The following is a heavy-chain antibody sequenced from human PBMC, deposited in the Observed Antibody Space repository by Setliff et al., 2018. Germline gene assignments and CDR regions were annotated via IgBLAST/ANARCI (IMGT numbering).Heavy chain of an antibody. J-gene: IGHJ6*02. V-gene: IGHV4-34*01. CDR2: INHSGST. CDR1: GGSFSGYY. D-gene: IGHD6-13*01. CDR3: ARDSAYRSSWYSYSYGMDV. Sequence: PSETLSLTCAVYGGSFSGYYWSWIRQPPGKGLEWIGEINHSGSTNYNPSLKSRVTISVDTSKNQFSLKLSSATAADTAVYYCARDSAYRSSWYSYSYGMDVWGQGTTVTVSS.